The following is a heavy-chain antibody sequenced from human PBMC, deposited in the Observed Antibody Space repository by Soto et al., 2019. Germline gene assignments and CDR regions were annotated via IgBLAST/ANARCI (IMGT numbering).Heavy chain of an antibody. V-gene: IGHV1-18*01. J-gene: IGHJ4*02. CDR3: ATTYSSSWYGNFDY. Sequence: QVQLVQSGAEVKKPGASVTVSRKASGYTLTSYGISWVRQAPGQGLEWMGWISAYNGNTNYAQKLQGRVTMTTDTSTSTAYMELRSLRSDDTAVYYCATTYSSSWYGNFDYWGQGTLVTVSS. D-gene: IGHD6-13*01. CDR1: GYTLTSYG. CDR2: ISAYNGNT.